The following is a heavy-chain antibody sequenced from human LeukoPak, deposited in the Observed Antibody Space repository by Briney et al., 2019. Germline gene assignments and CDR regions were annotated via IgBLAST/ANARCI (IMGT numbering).Heavy chain of an antibody. V-gene: IGHV3-74*01. D-gene: IGHD3-22*01. Sequence: PGGSLRLSCAASGFTFSSYWMHWVRQAPGKGLVWVSRINSDGINTSYADSVKGRFTISRDNAKNTLNLQMNSLRAEDTAVYYCARDLGQYYDTSDNWLDPWGQGTLVTVSS. CDR1: GFTFSSYW. J-gene: IGHJ5*02. CDR2: INSDGINT. CDR3: ARDLGQYYDTSDNWLDP.